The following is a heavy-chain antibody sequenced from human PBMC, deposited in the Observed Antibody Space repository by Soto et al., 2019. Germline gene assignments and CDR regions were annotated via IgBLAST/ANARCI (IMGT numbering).Heavy chain of an antibody. D-gene: IGHD6-19*01. CDR2: INAGNGNT. CDR1: GYTFTSYD. V-gene: IGHV1-3*01. CDR3: AREHITRGWYRESWSAYCQH. Sequence: ALVQVSGKASGYTFTSYDMHWGRQAPGQRLEWMGWINAGNGNTKYSQKFQGRVTITRDTSASTAYMELSSLRSEDTVVYYCAREHITRGWYRESWSAYCQHWGQGTVVTVSS. J-gene: IGHJ1*01.